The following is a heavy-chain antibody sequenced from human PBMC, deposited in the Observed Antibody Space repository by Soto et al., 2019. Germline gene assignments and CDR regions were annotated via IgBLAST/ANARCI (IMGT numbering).Heavy chain of an antibody. V-gene: IGHV1-58*02. Sequence: QMQLVQSGPEVKKPGTSVKVSCKASGFTFTSSAMQWVRQARGQRLEWIGWIVVGSGNTNYAQKFQERVTITRDMSTSTAYMELSSLRSEDTAVYYCAAVGGATVTTYFDAFDIWGQGTMVTVSS. CDR1: GFTFTSSA. D-gene: IGHD4-17*01. CDR3: AAVGGATVTTYFDAFDI. J-gene: IGHJ3*02. CDR2: IVVGSGNT.